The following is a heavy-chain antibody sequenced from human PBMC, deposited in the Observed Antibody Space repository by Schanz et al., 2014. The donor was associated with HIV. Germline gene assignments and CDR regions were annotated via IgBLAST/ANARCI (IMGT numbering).Heavy chain of an antibody. D-gene: IGHD1-26*01. CDR3: AKAKGSYSATTFYFDF. CDR2: VIGSGVRT. V-gene: IGHV3-23*01. Sequence: EEHLLESGGDLIQPGGSLRLSCVASGFSFSNYPMTWVRQAPGRGLEWVSTVIGSGVRTIYADSVKGRFTISRDNSKNTLSLHMNSLRVEDTAVYYCAKAKGSYSATTFYFDFWGQGTLVTVSS. J-gene: IGHJ4*02. CDR1: GFSFSNYP.